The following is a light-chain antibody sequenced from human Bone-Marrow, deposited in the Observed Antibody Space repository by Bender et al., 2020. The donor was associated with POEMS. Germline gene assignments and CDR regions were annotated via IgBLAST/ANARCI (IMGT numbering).Light chain of an antibody. V-gene: IGLV2-14*02. Sequence: QSDLTQPASVSGSPGQSITISCTGSSSDIGTYNLVSWYQHLPGKAPKLLIYEVSNRPSGVSNRFSGSKSGNTASLTISGLQAEDEADYYCSSYTSTSVYVFGTGTKVTVL. CDR3: SSYTSTSVYV. J-gene: IGLJ1*01. CDR2: EVS. CDR1: SSDIGTYNL.